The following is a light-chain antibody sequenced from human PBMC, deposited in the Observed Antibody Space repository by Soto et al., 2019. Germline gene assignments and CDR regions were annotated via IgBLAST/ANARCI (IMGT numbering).Light chain of an antibody. CDR3: QQYKSYSWT. CDR2: NAS. V-gene: IGKV1-5*03. Sequence: DIQMTQSPSTLSASVGETVTITCRASQSFSNWLAWYQQKPGKAPKFLIYNASTLEIGVPSRFSGSGSGTAFTLTISSLQPDDFATYYCQQYKSYSWTFGQGTKVEIK. J-gene: IGKJ1*01. CDR1: QSFSNW.